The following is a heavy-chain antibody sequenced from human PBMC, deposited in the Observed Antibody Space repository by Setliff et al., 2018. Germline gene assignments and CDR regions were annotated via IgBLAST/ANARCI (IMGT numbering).Heavy chain of an antibody. Sequence: ASVKVSCKASGYTFTSYGISWVRQAPGQGLEWMGWISAYNGNTNYAQKFQGRVTMTRDTSISTAYMELSSLRSDDTAVYYCARFSGHNYGSFDSWGQGTLVTVSS. J-gene: IGHJ5*01. CDR3: ARFSGHNYGSFDS. V-gene: IGHV1-18*01. CDR1: GYTFTSYG. D-gene: IGHD5-18*01. CDR2: ISAYNGNT.